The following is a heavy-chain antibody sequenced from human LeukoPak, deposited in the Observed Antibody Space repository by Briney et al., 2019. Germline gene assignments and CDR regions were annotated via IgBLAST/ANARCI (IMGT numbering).Heavy chain of an antibody. J-gene: IGHJ3*02. V-gene: IGHV3-23*01. CDR2: ISGSGGST. CDR3: AKTIVVVIIPNDAFDI. CDR1: GFTFSSYA. D-gene: IGHD3-22*01. Sequence: QPGGSLRLSCAASGFTFSSYAMSWVRQAPGKGLEWVSAISGSGGSTYYADSVKGRFTISRDNSKNTLYLQMNSLRAEDTAVYYCAKTIVVVIIPNDAFDIWGQGTMVTVSS.